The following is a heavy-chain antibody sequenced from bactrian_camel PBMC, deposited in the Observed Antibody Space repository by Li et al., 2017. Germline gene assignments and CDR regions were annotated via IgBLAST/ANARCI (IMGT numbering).Heavy chain of an antibody. J-gene: IGHJ4*01. D-gene: IGHD6*01. CDR2: ISHDGRT. V-gene: IGHV3S55*01. Sequence: VQLVESGGGSVQAGGSLRLSCATYGFNIGDSDMGWYRQAPGHDCETVSTISHDGRTTYADSVTDRFTISRDNVKNTVYLQMNSLKPEDTAVYYCDLTEKPGSSCEPDNGWGQGTQVTVS. CDR3: DLTEKPGSSCEPDNG. CDR1: GFNIGDSD.